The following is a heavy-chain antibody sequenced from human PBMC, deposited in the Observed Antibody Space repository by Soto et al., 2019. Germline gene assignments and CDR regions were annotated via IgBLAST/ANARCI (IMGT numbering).Heavy chain of an antibody. V-gene: IGHV3-64*02. D-gene: IGHD4-17*01. CDR1: GFTFSTYG. CDR2: TSGSGRRT. Sequence: EAQLVESGDALVQPGGSLRVSCEGSGFTFSTYGMHWVRQAPGKGLEFVSSTSGSGRRTSYADSVKGRFIISRDNSKNTLYLQMGSLRIEDTGVYYCARGRGDYENWNFDLWGRGSLVTVSS. CDR3: ARGRGDYENWNFDL. J-gene: IGHJ2*01.